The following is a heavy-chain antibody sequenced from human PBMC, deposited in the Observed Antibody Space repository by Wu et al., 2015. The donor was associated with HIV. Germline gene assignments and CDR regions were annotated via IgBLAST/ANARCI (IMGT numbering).Heavy chain of an antibody. D-gene: IGHD3-22*01. CDR1: GYTFTGYY. J-gene: IGHJ4*02. V-gene: IGHV1-2*02. Sequence: QVQLVQSGAEVKKPGASVKVSCKASGYTFTGYYMHWVRQAPGQGLEWMGWINPNSGGTNYAQKFQGRVTMTRDTSISTAYMELSRLRSDDTAVYYCAREWRSDYYDSSGDRYFDYWGQGTLVTVSS. CDR3: AREWRSDYYDSSGDRYFDY. CDR2: INPNSGGT.